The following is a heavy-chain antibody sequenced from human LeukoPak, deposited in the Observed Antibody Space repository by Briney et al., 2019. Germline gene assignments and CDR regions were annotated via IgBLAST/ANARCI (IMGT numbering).Heavy chain of an antibody. Sequence: ASVKVSCKASGYTFTGYYMHWVRQAPGQGLEWMGRINPNSGGTNYAQKFQGRVTMTRDTSISTAYMELSRLRSDDTAVYYCAIMSQQQRGLGVCWGQGTLVTVSS. D-gene: IGHD6-13*01. CDR2: INPNSGGT. J-gene: IGHJ4*02. V-gene: IGHV1-2*06. CDR3: AIMSQQQRGLGVC. CDR1: GYTFTGYY.